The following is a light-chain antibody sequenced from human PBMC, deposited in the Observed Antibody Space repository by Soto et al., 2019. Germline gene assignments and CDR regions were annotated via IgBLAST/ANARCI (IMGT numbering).Light chain of an antibody. V-gene: IGKV3-15*01. CDR3: QPYNNWPRA. CDR2: GAS. J-gene: IGKJ1*01. CDR1: QSVSSN. Sequence: MTQSPATLSVSTGDIATRSCRASQSVSSNLAWYQQKPGQAPRLLLYGASTRATGIPARFSGSGSGTEFTLTISSLQSEDFAVYYCQPYNNWPRAFGLGTKV.